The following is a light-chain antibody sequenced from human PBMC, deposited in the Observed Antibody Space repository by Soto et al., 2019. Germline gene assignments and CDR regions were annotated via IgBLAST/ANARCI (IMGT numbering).Light chain of an antibody. Sequence: EIVLTQSPATLSLSPGERATLSCRASQSVSSYLAWYQQKSGQAPRLLIFDASNRATGIPARFSGSGSGTDFTLTISSLEPEDFAVYYCQQRSNWPPTFGGETKVEIK. CDR3: QQRSNWPPT. J-gene: IGKJ4*01. V-gene: IGKV3-11*01. CDR1: QSVSSY. CDR2: DAS.